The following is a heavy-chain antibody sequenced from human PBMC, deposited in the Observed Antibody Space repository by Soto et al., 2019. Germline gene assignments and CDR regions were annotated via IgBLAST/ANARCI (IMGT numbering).Heavy chain of an antibody. J-gene: IGHJ4*02. D-gene: IGHD3-22*01. CDR3: ARDDYASTGRNSGFDY. CDR1: GFTFRNYA. CDR2: ISYDGSNQ. V-gene: IGHV3-30-3*01. Sequence: ESGGGVVQPGKSPRLSCAASGFTFRNYAMHWVRQVRQAPGQGLEWVAVISYDGSNQFYADSVKGRFTISRDDSKNTLYLQMNSLRADDTAVYYCARDDYASTGRNSGFDYWGQGTLVTVSS.